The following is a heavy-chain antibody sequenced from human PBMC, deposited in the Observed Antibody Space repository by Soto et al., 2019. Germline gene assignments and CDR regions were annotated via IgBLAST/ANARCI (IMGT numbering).Heavy chain of an antibody. CDR2: IYYSGST. CDR1: GGSISSYY. V-gene: IGHV4-59*08. CDR3: ARLDSSSSPHYYFMDV. D-gene: IGHD6-6*01. J-gene: IGHJ6*03. Sequence: SETLSLTCTVSGGSISSYYWSWIRQPPGKGLEWIGYIYYSGSTNYNPSLKSRVTISVDTSKNQFSLKLSSVTAADTAVYYCARLDSSSSPHYYFMDVWGKGTTVTVSS.